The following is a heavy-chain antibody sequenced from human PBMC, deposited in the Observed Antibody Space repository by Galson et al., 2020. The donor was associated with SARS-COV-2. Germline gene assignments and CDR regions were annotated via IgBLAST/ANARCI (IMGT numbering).Heavy chain of an antibody. Sequence: SGPTLVKPTQTLTLTCTFSGFSLTTSGMGVPWIRQPPGKALEWLALIDWVNDKYYSTSLKTRLTISGDTSKNQVFLTMTNMDPADTATYYCARMADGYGGYDYGSRPFDCWGQGTLVTVSS. J-gene: IGHJ4*02. V-gene: IGHV2-70*01. CDR3: ARMADGYGGYDYGSRPFDC. CDR2: IDWVNDK. D-gene: IGHD5-12*01. CDR1: GFSLTTSGMG.